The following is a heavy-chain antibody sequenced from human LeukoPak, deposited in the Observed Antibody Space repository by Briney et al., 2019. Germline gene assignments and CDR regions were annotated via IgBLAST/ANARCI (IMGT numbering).Heavy chain of an antibody. Sequence: GGSLRLSCAASGFTFSSYSMNWVRQAPGKGLEWVSSISSSSSYIYYADSVKGRFTISRDNAKNSLFLQMNSLRAEDTAVYYCARDPDSTGWPYFDYWGPGTLVTVSS. D-gene: IGHD6-19*01. CDR2: ISSSSSYI. V-gene: IGHV3-21*01. CDR1: GFTFSSYS. CDR3: ARDPDSTGWPYFDY. J-gene: IGHJ4*02.